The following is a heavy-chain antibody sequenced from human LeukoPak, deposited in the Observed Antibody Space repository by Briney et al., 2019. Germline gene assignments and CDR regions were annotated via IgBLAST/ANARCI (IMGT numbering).Heavy chain of an antibody. D-gene: IGHD4-17*01. CDR2: ISSIGRTI. V-gene: IGHV3-48*02. J-gene: IGHJ6*01. CDR1: GFTFRSYS. CDR3: ARDRTVTNYQYYGMDV. Sequence: PGGSLRLSCAASGFTFRSYSMNWVRQAPGKGLEWVSYISSIGRTIYYADSVKGRFTISRDSAKNSLYLQMNSLRDEDTAVYYCARDRTVTNYQYYGMDVWGQGTTVTVSS.